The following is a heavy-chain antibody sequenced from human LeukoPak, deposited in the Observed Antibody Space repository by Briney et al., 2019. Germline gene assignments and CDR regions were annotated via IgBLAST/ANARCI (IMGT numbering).Heavy chain of an antibody. J-gene: IGHJ4*02. Sequence: GGSLRLSCAASGLSVSSKYMSWVQHPAGKGLEWVSVIYSGGTTFYADSVKGRFTISRDNSKNTLYLQMNSLRPDDTAVYYCTKLKGWYGDGYFDYWGPGILVTVSS. CDR1: GLSVSSKY. CDR2: IYSGGTT. V-gene: IGHV3-53*01. D-gene: IGHD6-19*01. CDR3: TKLKGWYGDGYFDY.